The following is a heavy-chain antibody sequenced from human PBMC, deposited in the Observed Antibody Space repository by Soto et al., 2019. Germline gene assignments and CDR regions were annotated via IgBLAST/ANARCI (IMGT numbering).Heavy chain of an antibody. CDR1: GSTFSSDD. Sequence: EVHLLEYGGGLVQPGGSLRLSCVASGSTFSSDDMSWVRQAPGRGLEWVSGISDSGGSTYYADSVKGRFTISRDNAKNTLYLQMKSLRVEDTDLYYCAKEGGWSLAVAGLFDYWGPGTQVTVSS. CDR2: ISDSGGST. J-gene: IGHJ4*02. CDR3: AKEGGWSLAVAGLFDY. V-gene: IGHV3-23*01. D-gene: IGHD6-19*01.